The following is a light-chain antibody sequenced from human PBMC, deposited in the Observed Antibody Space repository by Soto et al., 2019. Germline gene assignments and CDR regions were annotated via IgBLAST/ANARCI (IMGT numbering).Light chain of an antibody. CDR2: GAS. CDR3: QQSYTTHWT. Sequence: DIQMTQSLSSLSPSVGDKVTITCRASQDIRNYLNWYQQKPGKAPKVLIFGASSLYTGVPKRFSGSGFGTEFTLTISSLQPEDFATYFCQQSYTTHWTFGQGTK. CDR1: QDIRNY. J-gene: IGKJ1*01. V-gene: IGKV1-39*01.